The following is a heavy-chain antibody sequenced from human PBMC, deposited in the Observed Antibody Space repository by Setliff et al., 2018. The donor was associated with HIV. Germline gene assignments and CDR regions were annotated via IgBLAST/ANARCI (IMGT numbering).Heavy chain of an antibody. CDR2: IFHSAAT. CDR3: ARGQPQGGGTYW. D-gene: IGHD2-15*01. V-gene: IGHV4-38-2*01. J-gene: IGHJ2*01. Sequence: SETLSLTCAVSGYSISSGYYWGWIRQPPGKGLEWIGSIFHSAATNYNPSLKSRVTISIDTSKNQFSLKLTSVTAADTAVYYCARGQPQGGGTYW. CDR1: GYSISSGYY.